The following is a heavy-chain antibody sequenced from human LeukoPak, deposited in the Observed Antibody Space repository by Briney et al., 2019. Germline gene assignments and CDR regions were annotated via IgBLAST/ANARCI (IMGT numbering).Heavy chain of an antibody. V-gene: IGHV4-61*02. Sequence: SETLSLTCTVSGGSISSGSYYWSWIRQPAGKGLEWIGRIYTSGSTNYNPSLKSRVTISVDTSKNQFSLKLSSVTAADTAVYYCARDFRGYEYVQHWGQGTLVTVSS. CDR2: IYTSGST. CDR3: ARDFRGYEYVQH. CDR1: GGSISSGSYY. J-gene: IGHJ1*01. D-gene: IGHD5-12*01.